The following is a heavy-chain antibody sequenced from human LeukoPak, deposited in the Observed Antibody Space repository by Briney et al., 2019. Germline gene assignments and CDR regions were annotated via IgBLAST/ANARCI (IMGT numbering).Heavy chain of an antibody. V-gene: IGHV4-34*01. CDR2: IDHSDTT. J-gene: IGHJ4*02. Sequence: SETLSLTCAVYGGSFTGFYWNWLPQTPEKALEWIGEIDHSDTTNYKPSLKSRPTISVDTPKTQFPLHLPSVTAADTAVYYCARARKTFGVVVSPSNYFAQWGQGTLVAVSS. CDR1: GGSFTGFY. CDR3: ARARKTFGVVVSPSNYFAQ. D-gene: IGHD3-3*01.